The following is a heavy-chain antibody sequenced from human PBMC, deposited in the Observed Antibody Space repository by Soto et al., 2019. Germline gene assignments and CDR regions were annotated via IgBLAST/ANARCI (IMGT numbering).Heavy chain of an antibody. CDR1: GGSFSSDA. CDR3: ARGVTGGTYDS. J-gene: IGHJ5*01. D-gene: IGHD1-26*01. Sequence: QVQLVQSGAEMKKPDSSVKVSCTASGGSFSSDAITWVRQPPRQGLEWMGGLIPIFGKATYAQKFQARVTFTAAEATSTAYMELSGLKSEDTAIYYCARGVTGGTYDSWGQGTLVVVSS. CDR2: LIPIFGKA. V-gene: IGHV1-69*01.